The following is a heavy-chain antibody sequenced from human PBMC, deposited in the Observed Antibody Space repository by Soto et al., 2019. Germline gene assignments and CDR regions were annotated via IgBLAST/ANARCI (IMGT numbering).Heavy chain of an antibody. D-gene: IGHD5-12*01. CDR1: GGSFSGYY. Sequence: PSETLSLTCAFYGGSFSGYYWSWIRQPPGKGLEWIGEINHSGSTNYNPSLKSRVTISVDTSKNQFSLKLSSVTAADTAVHYCARGALVATIDAFDIWGQGTMVTVSS. CDR3: ARGALVATIDAFDI. V-gene: IGHV4-34*01. CDR2: INHSGST. J-gene: IGHJ3*02.